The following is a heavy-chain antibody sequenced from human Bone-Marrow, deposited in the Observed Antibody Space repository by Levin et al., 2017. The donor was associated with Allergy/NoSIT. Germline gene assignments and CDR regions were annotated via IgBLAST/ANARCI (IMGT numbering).Heavy chain of an antibody. J-gene: IGHJ6*02. CDR2: MNPYSGNT. Sequence: ASVKVSCKASGYSFTSYDVTWVRQGTGPGLEWMGRMNPYSGNTDSAQRFQGRLTMTRDTSIRTAYMELSSLRSEDTAVYYCAISSRVYANGLDVWGQGTTVTVSS. V-gene: IGHV1-8*01. CDR1: GYSFTSYD. D-gene: IGHD2-8*01. CDR3: AISSRVYANGLDV.